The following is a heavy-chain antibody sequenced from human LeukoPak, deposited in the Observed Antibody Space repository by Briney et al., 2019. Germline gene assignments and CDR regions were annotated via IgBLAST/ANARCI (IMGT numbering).Heavy chain of an antibody. V-gene: IGHV3-21*01. CDR2: IGRSDTYI. CDR3: ARRASTERGHSYGLDY. CDR1: GLTVSSNY. J-gene: IGHJ4*02. Sequence: GGSLRLSCAASGLTVSSNYMNWVRQAPGKGLEWVSSIGRSDTYIYYADSVTGRFTISRDNAKNSLYLQMSSLRAEDTAVYFCARRASTERGHSYGLDYWGQGALVTVSS. D-gene: IGHD5-18*01.